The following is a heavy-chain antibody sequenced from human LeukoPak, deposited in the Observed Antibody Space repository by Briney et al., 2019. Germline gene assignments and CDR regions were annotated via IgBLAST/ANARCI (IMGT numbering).Heavy chain of an antibody. CDR2: ISSSSSTI. V-gene: IGHV3-48*01. CDR3: ARDRLQMLGY. D-gene: IGHD5-24*01. J-gene: IGHJ4*02. CDR1: GFTSSSYS. Sequence: GGSLRLSCAASGFTSSSYSMNWVRQAPGKGLEWVSYISSSSSTIYYADSVKGRFTISRDNAKNSLYLQMNSLRAEDTAVYYCARDRLQMLGYWGQGTLVTVSS.